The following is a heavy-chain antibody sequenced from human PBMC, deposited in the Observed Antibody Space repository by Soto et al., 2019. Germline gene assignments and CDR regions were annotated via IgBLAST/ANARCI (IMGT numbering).Heavy chain of an antibody. Sequence: TGGSLRLSCAASGFTFSSYWMSWVRQAPGKGLEWVANIKQDGSEKYYVDSVKGRFTISRDNAKNSLYLQMNSLRAEDTAVYYCARDRDCSGGSCYHVAYYFDYWGQGTLVTVSS. D-gene: IGHD2-15*01. CDR3: ARDRDCSGGSCYHVAYYFDY. CDR1: GFTFSSYW. V-gene: IGHV3-7*01. CDR2: IKQDGSEK. J-gene: IGHJ4*02.